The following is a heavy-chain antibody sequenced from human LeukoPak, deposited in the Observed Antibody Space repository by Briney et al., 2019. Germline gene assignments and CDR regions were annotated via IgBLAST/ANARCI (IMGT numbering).Heavy chain of an antibody. CDR2: IHYSGIT. V-gene: IGHV4-59*08. CDR3: HLAAANSLDAFDI. Sequence: PSETLSLTCTVSGGSISSYYWSWIRQPPGKGLEWIGCIHYSGITNYNPSLKSRVTISVDTSKTQFSLKLSSATAADTAVYYCHLAAANSLDAFDIWGQGTMVTVSS. CDR1: GGSISSYY. D-gene: IGHD6-13*01. J-gene: IGHJ3*02.